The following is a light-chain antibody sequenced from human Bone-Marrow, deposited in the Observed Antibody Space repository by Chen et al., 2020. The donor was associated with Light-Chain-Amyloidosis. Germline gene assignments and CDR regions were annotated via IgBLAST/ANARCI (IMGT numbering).Light chain of an antibody. J-gene: IGLJ2*01. CDR2: EVN. CDR3: GSYAGSNTVV. V-gene: IGLV2-23*02. Sequence: QSALTQPASVSGSPGQSITISCTGSSSDVGNYNLVSWYQQHPGKAPKLMIFEVNKRPSGVSNRFSGSKSGNTASLTISGLRAEDEADYHCGSYAGSNTVVFGGGTKLTVV. CDR1: SSDVGNYNL.